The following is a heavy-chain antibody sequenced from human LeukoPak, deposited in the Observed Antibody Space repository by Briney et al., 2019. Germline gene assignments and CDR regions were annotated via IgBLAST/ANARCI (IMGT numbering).Heavy chain of an antibody. V-gene: IGHV3-66*01. Sequence: GGSLRLSCAASVFTISGNYMGWVRQAPGKGLEWVSVIYSGGSAYYADSVKGRFTISRDNSKNTLYLQMNSLRAEDTAVYYCARDLGRDTAMVIYYYGMDVWGQGTTVTVSS. CDR1: VFTISGNY. CDR2: IYSGGSA. D-gene: IGHD5-18*01. CDR3: ARDLGRDTAMVIYYYGMDV. J-gene: IGHJ6*02.